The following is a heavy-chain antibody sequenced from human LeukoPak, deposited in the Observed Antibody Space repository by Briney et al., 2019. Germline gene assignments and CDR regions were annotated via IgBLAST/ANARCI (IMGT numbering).Heavy chain of an antibody. D-gene: IGHD2-2*01. Sequence: VASVKVSCKASGYTFTGYYMHWVRQAPGQGLEWMGWINSYNGNTNYVQKLQGRVTMTTDTSTSTAYMELRSLRSDDAAVYYCAREFPGLLPAAPRGYYFDYWGQGTLVTVSS. CDR1: GYTFTGYY. CDR3: AREFPGLLPAAPRGYYFDY. J-gene: IGHJ4*02. CDR2: INSYNGNT. V-gene: IGHV1-18*04.